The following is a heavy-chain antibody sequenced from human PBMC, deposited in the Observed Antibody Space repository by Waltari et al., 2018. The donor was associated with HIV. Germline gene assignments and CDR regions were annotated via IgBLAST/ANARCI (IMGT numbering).Heavy chain of an antibody. J-gene: IGHJ4*02. CDR2: INPNSGGT. V-gene: IGHV1-2*02. CDR3: ARDRAGPGY. CDR1: GYIFTGYY. D-gene: IGHD3-10*01. Sequence: QVQLVQSGAEEQKPGASVKVSCTASGYIFTGYYLHCVRQAPGQGLEWMGLINPNSGGTNYAQKFQGRVTMTRDMSITTAYMELSRLRSDDTAVYYCARDRAGPGYWGQGTLVTVSS.